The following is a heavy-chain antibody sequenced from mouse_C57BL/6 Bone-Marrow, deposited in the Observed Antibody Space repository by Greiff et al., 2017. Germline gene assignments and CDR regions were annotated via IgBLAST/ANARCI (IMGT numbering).Heavy chain of an antibody. CDR3: ARYWVYDLDY. J-gene: IGHJ2*01. V-gene: IGHV1-81*01. D-gene: IGHD4-1*01. CDR1: GYTFTSYG. Sequence: QVQLKESGAELARPGASVKLSCKASGYTFTSYGISWVKQRTGQGLEWIGEIYPRSGNTYYNEKFKGKATLTADKSSSTADMELRSLTSEDSAVYFGARYWVYDLDYWGQGTTLTVSS. CDR2: IYPRSGNT.